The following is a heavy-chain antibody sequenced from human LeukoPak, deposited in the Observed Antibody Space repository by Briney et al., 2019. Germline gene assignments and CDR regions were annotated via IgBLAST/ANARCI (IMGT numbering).Heavy chain of an antibody. J-gene: IGHJ3*02. V-gene: IGHV5-10-1*01. D-gene: IGHD6-13*01. Sequence: GESLKISCKGSGYSFSTYRISWVRQMPGKGLEWMGKIDPSDFYTDYSPSFQGHVTISADTSINTAFLEWSSPKTSDTAIYYCASSIAAAGIGQNTFDIWGQGTVVAVSS. CDR2: IDPSDFYT. CDR3: ASSIAAAGIGQNTFDI. CDR1: GYSFSTYR.